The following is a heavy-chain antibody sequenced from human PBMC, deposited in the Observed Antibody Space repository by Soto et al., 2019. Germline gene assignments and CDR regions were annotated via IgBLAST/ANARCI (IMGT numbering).Heavy chain of an antibody. V-gene: IGHV4-31*02. D-gene: IGHD3-10*01. CDR3: ATHPRINRGWHFDL. J-gene: IGHJ2*01. CDR1: EGSIDTSDYY. CDR2: SFHCGDT. Sequence: PSETLCLTCTVDEGSIDTSDYYWSWLRQKPGKGLAWIGYSFHCGDTYYNPSLTGRLPFSLDTSKNQFSLRLTSVTVADTALYFCATHPRINRGWHFDLWGRGTMITVSS.